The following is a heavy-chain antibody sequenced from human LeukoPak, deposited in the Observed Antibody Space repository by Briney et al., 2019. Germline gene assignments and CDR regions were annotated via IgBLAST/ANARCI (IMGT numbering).Heavy chain of an antibody. CDR3: ARDPNGDYIGAFDN. Sequence: GGSLRLSCAASGFTFSDYYMSWIRQAPGKGLEWVSYISRGGSTIYYADSVKGRFTISRDNSKNTLYLQMDSLRGDDTALYHCARDPNGDYIGAFDNWGQGTMVTVSS. CDR1: GFTFSDYY. V-gene: IGHV3-11*01. D-gene: IGHD4-17*01. CDR2: ISRGGSTI. J-gene: IGHJ3*02.